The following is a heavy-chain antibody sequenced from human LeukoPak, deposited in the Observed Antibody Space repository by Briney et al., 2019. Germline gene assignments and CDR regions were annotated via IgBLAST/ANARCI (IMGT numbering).Heavy chain of an antibody. D-gene: IGHD5/OR15-5a*01. CDR3: ATYNVHAKRDLDY. CDR1: GFTFSRNW. J-gene: IGHJ4*02. CDR2: IRNDGGEQ. Sequence: PGGSLRLSCVDSGFTFSRNWMGWVRQAPGKGLEWVANIRNDGGEQYYADSVKGRFTISRDNAKKSLYLQINSLRVEDTAVYYCATYNVHAKRDLDYWGQGTLVTVSS. V-gene: IGHV3-7*01.